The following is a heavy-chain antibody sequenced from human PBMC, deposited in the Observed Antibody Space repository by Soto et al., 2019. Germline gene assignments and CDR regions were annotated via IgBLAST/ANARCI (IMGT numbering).Heavy chain of an antibody. CDR1: GFTFSSYA. V-gene: IGHV3-30-3*01. CDR2: ISYDGSNK. Sequence: SLRLSCAAYGFTFSSYAMHWVRQAPGKGLEWVAVISYDGSNKYYADSVKGRFTISRDNSKNTLYLQMNSLRAEDTAVYYCARAQKSIAAAGDFDYWGQGTLVTVSS. J-gene: IGHJ4*02. CDR3: ARAQKSIAAAGDFDY. D-gene: IGHD6-13*01.